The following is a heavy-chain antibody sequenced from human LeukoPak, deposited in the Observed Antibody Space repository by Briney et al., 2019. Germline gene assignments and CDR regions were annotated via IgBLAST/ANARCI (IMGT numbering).Heavy chain of an antibody. J-gene: IGHJ4*02. Sequence: GGSLRLSCAASGFTFSSYTMDWVRQAPGKGLEWVSSISGSATHIYYADSVKGRFTISRDNAKNSVYLQVNSLRAEDTAVYYCAREGLYSGSVSSDLDYWGQGTLVSVSS. CDR1: GFTFSSYT. D-gene: IGHD3-10*01. CDR2: ISGSATHI. CDR3: AREGLYSGSVSSDLDY. V-gene: IGHV3-21*01.